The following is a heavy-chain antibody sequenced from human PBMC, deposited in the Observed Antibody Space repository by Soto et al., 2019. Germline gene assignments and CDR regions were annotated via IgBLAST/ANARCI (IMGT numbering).Heavy chain of an antibody. J-gene: IGHJ6*02. CDR3: ASNDFWSGLPSTYYYYGMDA. CDR1: GGSISSSSYY. V-gene: IGHV4-39*01. D-gene: IGHD3-3*01. CDR2: IYYSGST. Sequence: PSETLSLTCTVSGGSISSSSYYWGWIRQPPGKGLEWIGSIYYSGSTYYNPSLKSRVTISVDTSKNQFSLKLSSVTAADTAVYYCASNDFWSGLPSTYYYYGMDAWGQGTTVTVSS.